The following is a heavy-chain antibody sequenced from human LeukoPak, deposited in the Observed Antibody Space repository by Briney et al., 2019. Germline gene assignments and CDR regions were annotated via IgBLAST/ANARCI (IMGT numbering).Heavy chain of an antibody. J-gene: IGHJ4*02. CDR3: VRDNGFCDL. CDR2: VYSSGST. Sequence: PGGSLRLSCAASGFTFSSYAMSWIRQPPGKGLEWIGHVYSSGSTMYNPSLKSRLTISLDKSKNQFSLILNSVIAADTAVYYCVRDNGFCDLWGQGTLVTVSS. V-gene: IGHV4-59*01. CDR1: GFTFSSYA.